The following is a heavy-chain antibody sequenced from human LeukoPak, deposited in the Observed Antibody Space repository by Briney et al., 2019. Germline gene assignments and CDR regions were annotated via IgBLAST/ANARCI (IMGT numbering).Heavy chain of an antibody. D-gene: IGHD2-15*01. CDR2: IYSGGST. CDR1: GFTFSSYG. CDR3: ARTPGYCSGGSCYSGYYYGMDV. J-gene: IGHJ6*04. Sequence: PGRSLRLSCAASGFTFSSYGMHWVRKAPGKGLEWVSVIYSGGSTYYAHSVKGRFTISRDDSKNTVYLQMNSLRAEDTAVYYCARTPGYCSGGSCYSGYYYGMDVWGKGTTVTVSS. V-gene: IGHV3-NL1*01.